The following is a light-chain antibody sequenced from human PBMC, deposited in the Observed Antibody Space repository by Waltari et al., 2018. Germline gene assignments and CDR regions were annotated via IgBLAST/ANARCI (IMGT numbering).Light chain of an antibody. J-gene: IGKJ2*01. CDR2: KAS. Sequence: IQMTQSPSTLSASIGDRVTITGRASQSISSWVAWYQQRPGKAPKLLIYKASSLQVGVSSRFSGSGSGTEFTLTISSLQADDFATYYCQQYDTYPYTFGQGTKLDIK. CDR1: QSISSW. V-gene: IGKV1-5*03. CDR3: QQYDTYPYT.